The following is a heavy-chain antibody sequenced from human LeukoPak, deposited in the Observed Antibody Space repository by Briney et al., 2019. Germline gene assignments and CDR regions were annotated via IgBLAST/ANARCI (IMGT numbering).Heavy chain of an antibody. J-gene: IGHJ5*02. V-gene: IGHV3-23*01. Sequence: GGSLRLSCAASGFTVRNSHMNWVRQAPGKGLEWVSAISGSGGSTYYADSVKGRFTISRDNSKNTLYLQMNSLRAEDTAVYYCAKAGVTWWFDPWGQGTLVTVSS. D-gene: IGHD3-10*01. CDR2: ISGSGGST. CDR3: AKAGVTWWFDP. CDR1: GFTVRNSH.